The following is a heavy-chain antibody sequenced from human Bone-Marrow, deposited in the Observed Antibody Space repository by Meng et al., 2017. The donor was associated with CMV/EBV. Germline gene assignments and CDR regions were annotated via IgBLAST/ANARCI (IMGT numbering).Heavy chain of an antibody. CDR2: IYYSGST. V-gene: IGHV4-61*01. Sequence: GSLRLSCTVSGGSVSSGSYYWSWIRQPPGKGLEWIGYIYYSGSTNYNPSLKSRVTISVDTSKNQFPLKLSSVTAADTAVYYCARDRGSDYDFWSGYPHYYYYYGMDVWGQGTTVTVSS. CDR3: ARDRGSDYDFWSGYPHYYYYYGMDV. CDR1: GGSVSSGSYY. J-gene: IGHJ6*02. D-gene: IGHD3-3*01.